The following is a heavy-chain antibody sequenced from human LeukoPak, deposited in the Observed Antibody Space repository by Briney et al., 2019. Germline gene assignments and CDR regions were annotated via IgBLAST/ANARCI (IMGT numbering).Heavy chain of an antibody. CDR1: GLSFHDYG. Sequence: GGSLRLSCSASGLSFHDYGMRWVRQVPRKGLEWVSAINWNGGSTGDADSVRGRFTISRDNAKNSLYLQMNSLRAEDTALYYCARCSRSSTSCYSAFDIWGPGTMVTVSS. V-gene: IGHV3-20*04. CDR2: INWNGGST. J-gene: IGHJ3*02. CDR3: ARCSRSSTSCYSAFDI. D-gene: IGHD2-2*02.